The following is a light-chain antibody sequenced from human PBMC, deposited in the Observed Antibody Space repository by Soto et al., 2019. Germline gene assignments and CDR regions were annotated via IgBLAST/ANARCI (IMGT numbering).Light chain of an antibody. CDR3: QQYNNWPPRVFT. Sequence: EIVMTQSPATLSVSPGERATLSCRASQSVSSNLAWYQQKPGQAPRLLIYGVSTRATGIPARFSGSGSGTEFTLTISSLQSEDFAVYYWQQYNNWPPRVFTFGPGTKVDIK. J-gene: IGKJ3*01. V-gene: IGKV3-15*01. CDR1: QSVSSN. CDR2: GVS.